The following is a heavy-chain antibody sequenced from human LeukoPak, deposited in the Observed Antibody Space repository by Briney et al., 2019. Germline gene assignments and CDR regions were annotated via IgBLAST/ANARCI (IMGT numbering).Heavy chain of an antibody. J-gene: IGHJ4*02. CDR1: GFSFRSYA. CDR3: AKDLSGSYYLRYFDY. Sequence: GGSLGLSCAASGFSFRSYAMTWVRQAPGKGLEWVSVISGSGGSTYYADSVRGRFTISRDNSKNTLYLQMNSLRAEDTAVYYCAKDLSGSYYLRYFDYWGQGTLVTVSS. CDR2: ISGSGGST. V-gene: IGHV3-23*01. D-gene: IGHD3-10*01.